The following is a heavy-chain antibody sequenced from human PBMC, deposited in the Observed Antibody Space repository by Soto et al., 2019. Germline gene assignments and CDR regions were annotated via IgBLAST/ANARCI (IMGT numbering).Heavy chain of an antibody. J-gene: IGHJ4*02. V-gene: IGHV4-59*01. Sequence: SETLSLTCTVSGGSISSYYWSWIRQPPGKGLEWIGYIYYSGSTNYNPSLKSRVTISVDTSKNQFSLKLSSVTAADTAVYYCATGRIQLWPYFDYWGQGTLVTVSS. D-gene: IGHD5-18*01. CDR1: GGSISSYY. CDR2: IYYSGST. CDR3: ATGRIQLWPYFDY.